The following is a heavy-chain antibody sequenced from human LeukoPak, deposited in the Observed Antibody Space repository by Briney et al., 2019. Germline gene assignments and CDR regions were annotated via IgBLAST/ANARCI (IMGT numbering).Heavy chain of an antibody. Sequence: PGGSLRLSCAASGFTVSSNYMSWVRQAPGKGLEWVSVIYSGGSTYYADSVKGRFTISRDNAKNSLYLQMSSLRAEDTAVYYCARDPSSDAFDIWGQGTMVTVSS. CDR1: GFTVSSNY. J-gene: IGHJ3*02. CDR2: IYSGGST. CDR3: ARDPSSDAFDI. V-gene: IGHV3-53*01.